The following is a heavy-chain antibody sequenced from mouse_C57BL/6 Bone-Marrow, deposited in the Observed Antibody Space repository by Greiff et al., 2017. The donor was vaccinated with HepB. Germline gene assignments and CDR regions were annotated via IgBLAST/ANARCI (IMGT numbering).Heavy chain of an antibody. V-gene: IGHV1-59*01. CDR2: IDPSDSYT. CDR1: GYTFTSYW. Sequence: VQLQQPGAELVRPGPSVKLSCKASGYTFTSYWMHWVKQRPGQGLEWIGVIDPSDSYTNYNQKFKGKATLTVDTSSSTAYMQLSSLTSEDSAVYYCATLRAMDYWGQGTSVTVSS. J-gene: IGHJ4*01. CDR3: ATLRAMDY.